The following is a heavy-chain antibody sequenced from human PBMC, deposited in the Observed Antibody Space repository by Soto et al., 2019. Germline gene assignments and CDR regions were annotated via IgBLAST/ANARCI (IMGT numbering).Heavy chain of an antibody. Sequence: GGSLRLSCAASGFTSSSYAMSWVRQAPGKELEWVSAISGSGGTTYYADSVKGRFTISRDNSKNTLYLQMNSLRAEDTALYYYAKFYGVDVWGQGTTVTVSS. CDR3: AKFYGVDV. CDR1: GFTSSSYA. CDR2: ISGSGGTT. V-gene: IGHV3-23*01. J-gene: IGHJ6*02.